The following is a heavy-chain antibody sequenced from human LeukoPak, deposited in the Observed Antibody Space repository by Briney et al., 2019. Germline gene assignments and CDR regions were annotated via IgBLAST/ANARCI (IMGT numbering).Heavy chain of an antibody. CDR2: IYYSGTT. Sequence: PSETLSLTCTVSGGSISSYYWSWIRQPPGKGLEWIAYIYYSGTTNYNPSLKSRVTISLDTSKNQFSLKLSSVTAADTAVYYCARHGGYSGNPMPLDSWGQGTLVTVSS. D-gene: IGHD4-23*01. CDR1: GGSISSYY. V-gene: IGHV4-59*08. J-gene: IGHJ4*02. CDR3: ARHGGYSGNPMPLDS.